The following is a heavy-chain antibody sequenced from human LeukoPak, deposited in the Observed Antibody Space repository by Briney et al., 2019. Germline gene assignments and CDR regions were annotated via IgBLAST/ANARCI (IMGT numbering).Heavy chain of an antibody. V-gene: IGHV5-51*01. CDR2: IYPGDSDT. D-gene: IGHD6-6*01. CDR1: GSSFTSYW. CDR3: ARQFDSSSSDWFDP. J-gene: IGHJ5*02. Sequence: GESLQISCQGSGSSFTSYWIGWVRQMPGKGLEWMGIIYPGDSDTRYSPSFQGQVTISADKSISTAYLQWSSLKASDTAMYYCARQFDSSSSDWFDPWGQGTLVTVSS.